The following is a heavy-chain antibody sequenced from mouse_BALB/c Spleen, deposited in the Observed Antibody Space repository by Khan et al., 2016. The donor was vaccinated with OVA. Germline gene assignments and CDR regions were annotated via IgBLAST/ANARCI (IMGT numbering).Heavy chain of an antibody. J-gene: IGHJ4*01. Sequence: QVQLQQSGAELVRPGTSVKMSCKAAGYTFTNYWIGWINQRPGHGLEWIGDIYPGNGNTNYNEKFKGKATLTADTSSSTAYLQLRSLTSADSAIYYCAMPYYVGTYYAPMDDWGQGTSVTVSS. CDR3: AMPYYVGTYYAPMDD. CDR1: GYTFTNYW. V-gene: IGHV1-63*02. CDR2: IYPGNGNT. D-gene: IGHD1-1*01.